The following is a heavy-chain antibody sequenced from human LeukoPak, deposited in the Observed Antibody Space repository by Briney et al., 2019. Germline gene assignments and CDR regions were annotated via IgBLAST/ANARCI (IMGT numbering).Heavy chain of an antibody. Sequence: SETLSLTCAVYGGSFSGYYWSWIRQPPGKGLEWIGEINHSGSTNYNPSLKSRVTISVDTSKNQFSLKLSSVTAADTAVYYCARVRGYSYTYYYYMDVWGKGTTVTVSS. D-gene: IGHD5-18*01. J-gene: IGHJ6*03. CDR2: INHSGST. CDR3: ARVRGYSYTYYYYMDV. V-gene: IGHV4-34*01. CDR1: GGSFSGYY.